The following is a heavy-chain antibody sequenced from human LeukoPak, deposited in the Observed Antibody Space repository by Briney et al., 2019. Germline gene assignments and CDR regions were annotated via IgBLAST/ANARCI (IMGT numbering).Heavy chain of an antibody. CDR2: ISNTGGST. Sequence: GGSLRLSCAASGFTFSSYAMSWVRQAPGKGLEWVSGISNTGGSTYYADSVKGRFTISRDNSKDTLYLQMNSLRAEDTAVYYCARNENSGWGYFDYWGQGTLVTVSS. CDR3: ARNENSGWGYFDY. D-gene: IGHD5-12*01. CDR1: GFTFSSYA. J-gene: IGHJ4*02. V-gene: IGHV3-23*01.